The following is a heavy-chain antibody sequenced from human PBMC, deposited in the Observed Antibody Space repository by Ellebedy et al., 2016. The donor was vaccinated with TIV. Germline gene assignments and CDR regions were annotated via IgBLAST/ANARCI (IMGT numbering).Heavy chain of an antibody. D-gene: IGHD1-7*01. V-gene: IGHV3-48*02. Sequence: GESLKISCAASGFTFSNYNMNWVRQAPGKGLELVSYINSIGTTIYYADSVKGRFTISRDIAKNSLYLQINSLRDEDTAVYYCARDRTRFDYWGQGTLVTVSP. J-gene: IGHJ4*02. CDR3: ARDRTRFDY. CDR1: GFTFSNYN. CDR2: INSIGTTI.